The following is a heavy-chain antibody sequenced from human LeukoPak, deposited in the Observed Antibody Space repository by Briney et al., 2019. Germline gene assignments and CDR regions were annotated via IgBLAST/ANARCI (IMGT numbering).Heavy chain of an antibody. CDR2: INPNSGGT. V-gene: IGHV1-2*06. CDR3: ARSRAHCTNGVCYSGYFDY. Sequence: ASVKVSCKASGYTFTGYYMHWVRQAPGQGLEWMGRINPNSGGTNYAQKFQGRVTMTRDTSISTAYMELCRLRSDDTAVYYCARSRAHCTNGVCYSGYFDYWGQGTLVTVSS. D-gene: IGHD2-8*01. J-gene: IGHJ4*02. CDR1: GYTFTGYY.